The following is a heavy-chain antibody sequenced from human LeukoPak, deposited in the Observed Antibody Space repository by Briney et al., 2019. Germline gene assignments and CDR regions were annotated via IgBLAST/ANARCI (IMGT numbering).Heavy chain of an antibody. CDR1: GGSISSGGYY. CDR2: IYYSGST. J-gene: IGHJ5*02. CDR3: ARSTTVTTFGFNPNNWFDP. V-gene: IGHV4-31*03. Sequence: SQTLSLTCTVSGGSISSGGYYRSWIRQHPGKGLEWIGYIYYSGSTYYNPSLKSRVTISVDTSKNQFSLKLSSVTAADTAVYYCARSTTVTTFGFNPNNWFDPWGQGTLVTVSS. D-gene: IGHD4-11*01.